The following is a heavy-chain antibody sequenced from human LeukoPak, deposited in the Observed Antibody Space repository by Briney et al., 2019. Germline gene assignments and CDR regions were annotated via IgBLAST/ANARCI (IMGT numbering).Heavy chain of an antibody. J-gene: IGHJ6*02. CDR2: IGSDSSHI. V-gene: IGHV3-21*01. CDR1: GFAFNFFS. Sequence: GGSLRLSCATSGFAFNFFSMNWVRQVPGKGLEWISSIGSDSSHIYYADSVKGRFTISRDNARNSLYLQLSSLRAGDTAVYYCARIDYYHGMDVWGQGTTVTVSS. CDR3: ARIDYYHGMDV.